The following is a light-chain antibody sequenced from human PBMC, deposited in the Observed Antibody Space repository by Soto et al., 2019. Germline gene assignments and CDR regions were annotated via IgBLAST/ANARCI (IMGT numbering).Light chain of an antibody. CDR3: QQYNNWWT. CDR1: QSVSSY. CDR2: GAS. V-gene: IGKV3-15*01. J-gene: IGKJ1*01. Sequence: EIVLTQSPATLSLSPGERATLSCRASQSVSSYLAWYQQKPGQAPRLLIYGASTRATGISARFSGSGSGTEFTLTISSLQSEDFGVYYCQQYNNWWTFGQGTKVDIK.